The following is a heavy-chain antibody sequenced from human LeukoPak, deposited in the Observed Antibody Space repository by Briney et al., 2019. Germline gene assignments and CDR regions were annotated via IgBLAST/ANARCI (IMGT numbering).Heavy chain of an antibody. Sequence: GSLRLSCAASGFIFSFYTMHWVRQAPGKGLEWVAVISYDGSNKFYADSVKGRFTISRDNSNNTLFLQMNSLRAEDTAVYYCAKALTIDYWGQGTLVTVSS. V-gene: IGHV3-30-3*01. D-gene: IGHD1-1*01. J-gene: IGHJ4*02. CDR2: ISYDGSNK. CDR1: GFIFSFYT. CDR3: AKALTIDY.